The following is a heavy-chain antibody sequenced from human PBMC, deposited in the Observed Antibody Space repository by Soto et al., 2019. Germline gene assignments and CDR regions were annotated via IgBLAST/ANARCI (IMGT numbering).Heavy chain of an antibody. J-gene: IGHJ4*02. V-gene: IGHV4-59*01. CDR2: IYYTGIT. CDR3: ARDAGEYSSSAYYFDY. Sequence: SETLSLTCTVSGGSISSYYWTWIRQAPGKGLEWIGYIYYTGITDYNPSLKSRVTISVDTSKNQFSLKLSSVTAADTAVYYCARDAGEYSSSAYYFDYWGQGTLVTVSS. D-gene: IGHD6-6*01. CDR1: GGSISSYY.